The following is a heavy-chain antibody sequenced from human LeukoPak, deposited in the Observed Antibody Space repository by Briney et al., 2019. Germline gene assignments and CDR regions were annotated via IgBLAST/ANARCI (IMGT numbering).Heavy chain of an antibody. CDR1: GFTFSSYS. J-gene: IGHJ4*02. D-gene: IGHD3-10*01. V-gene: IGHV3-23*01. CDR3: AKARTSGELWFDY. Sequence: GGSLRLSCAASGFTFSSYSMNWVRQAPGKGLEWVSAISGSGGSTYYADSVKGRFTISRDNSKNTLYLQMNSLRAEDTAVYYCAKARTSGELWFDYWGQGTLVTVSS. CDR2: ISGSGGST.